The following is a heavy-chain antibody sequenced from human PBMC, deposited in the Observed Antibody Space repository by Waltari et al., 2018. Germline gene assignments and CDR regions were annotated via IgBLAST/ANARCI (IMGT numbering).Heavy chain of an antibody. CDR2: IYSGGST. Sequence: EVQLVESGGGLIQPGGSMRLSCAASGFTVSSNYMSWFRQAPGKGLEWVSVIYSGGSTYYADSVKGRFTISRDNSKNTLYLQMNSLRAEDTAVYYCAKEWMGATPTYYFDYWGQGTLVTV. CDR1: GFTVSSNY. J-gene: IGHJ4*02. CDR3: AKEWMGATPTYYFDY. V-gene: IGHV3-53*01. D-gene: IGHD1-26*01.